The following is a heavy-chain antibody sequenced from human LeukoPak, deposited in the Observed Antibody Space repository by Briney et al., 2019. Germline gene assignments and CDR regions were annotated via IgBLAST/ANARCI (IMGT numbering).Heavy chain of an antibody. V-gene: IGHV3-23*01. CDR3: AKGGSYYTSSWFDP. D-gene: IGHD3-10*01. Sequence: PGGSLRLSCAPSGFTFSSYAMSWVRQAPGKGLEWVSAISGVGGSTFYADSVKGRFTISRDNSKNTLYLQMNSLRAEDTAVYYCAKGGSYYTSSWFDPWGQGTLVTVSS. CDR2: ISGVGGST. CDR1: GFTFSSYA. J-gene: IGHJ5*02.